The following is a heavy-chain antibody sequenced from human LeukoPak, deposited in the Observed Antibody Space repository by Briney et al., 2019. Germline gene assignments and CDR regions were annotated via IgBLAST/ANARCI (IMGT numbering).Heavy chain of an antibody. CDR2: ISSSSSYI. V-gene: IGHV3-21*01. J-gene: IGHJ6*02. Sequence: GGSLRLSCAASGFTFSSYSMNWVRQAPGKGLEWVLSISSSSSYIYYADSVKGRFTISRDNAKNSLYLQMNSLRAEDTAVYYCARSPVLRFLESLYGMDVWGQGTTVTVSS. CDR1: GFTFSSYS. CDR3: ARSPVLRFLESLYGMDV. D-gene: IGHD3-3*01.